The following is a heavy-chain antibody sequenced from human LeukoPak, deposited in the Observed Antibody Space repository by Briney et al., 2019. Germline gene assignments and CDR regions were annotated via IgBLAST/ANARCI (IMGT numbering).Heavy chain of an antibody. D-gene: IGHD3-10*01. Sequence: GGSLRLSCAASGFTFSSYWMSWVRKAPGKGLEWVANIKQDGSEKYYVDSVKGRFTISRDNAKNSLYLQMNSLRAEDTAVYYCARHPVYYYGSGSYFQNYYYYGMDVWGQGTTVTVSS. CDR3: ARHPVYYYGSGSYFQNYYYYGMDV. V-gene: IGHV3-7*03. CDR2: IKQDGSEK. J-gene: IGHJ6*02. CDR1: GFTFSSYW.